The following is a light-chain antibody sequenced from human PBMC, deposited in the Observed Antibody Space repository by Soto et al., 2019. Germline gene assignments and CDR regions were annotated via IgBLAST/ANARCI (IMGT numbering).Light chain of an antibody. V-gene: IGKV3-15*01. J-gene: IGKJ4*01. CDR2: GAS. CDR1: QSVNTN. Sequence: ETVMTQSPATLSVSLGERATLSCRAIQSVNTNLAWYQQKPGQAPRLLIYGASIRATGVPARFSGSGSGTDFTLTISSLQPEDFAVYFCQQYKNWPPVTFGGGTKVDIK. CDR3: QQYKNWPPVT.